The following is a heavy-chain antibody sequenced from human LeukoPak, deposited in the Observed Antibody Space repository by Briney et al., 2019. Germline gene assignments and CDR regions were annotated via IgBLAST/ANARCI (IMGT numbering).Heavy chain of an antibody. Sequence: ASVKVSCKASGYTFTSYDISWVRQAPGQGLEWMGWISAYNDNTNYAQKLQGRVTMTTDTSTSTAYMELRSLRSDDTAVYYCARDCSGGSCYQGDYWGQGTLVTVSS. CDR2: ISAYNDNT. D-gene: IGHD2-15*01. CDR1: GYTFTSYD. CDR3: ARDCSGGSCYQGDY. J-gene: IGHJ4*02. V-gene: IGHV1-18*01.